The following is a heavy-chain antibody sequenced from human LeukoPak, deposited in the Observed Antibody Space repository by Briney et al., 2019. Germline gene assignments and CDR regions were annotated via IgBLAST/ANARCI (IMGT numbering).Heavy chain of an antibody. Sequence: PSETLSLTCTVSGDSISSSSYNWGWIRQPPGKGLEWIGSIYYSGSTYYNPSLKSRVTISVDTSKNQFSLKLSSVTAADTAVYYCARRGGISLAIDYWGQGTLVTVSS. CDR1: GDSISSSSYN. J-gene: IGHJ4*02. CDR3: ARRGGISLAIDY. D-gene: IGHD2-8*02. CDR2: IYYSGST. V-gene: IGHV4-39*07.